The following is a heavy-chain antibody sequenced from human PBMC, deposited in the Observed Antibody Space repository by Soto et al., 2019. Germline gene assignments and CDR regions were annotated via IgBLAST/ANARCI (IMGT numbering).Heavy chain of an antibody. CDR3: ARFGEDYGGTSDYYYGMDV. D-gene: IGHD4-17*01. Sequence: SETLSLTCTVSGGSISSGGYYWSWIRQHPGKGLEWIGYIYYSGSTYYNPSLKSRVTISVDTSKNQFSLKLSSVTAADTAVYYCARFGEDYGGTSDYYYGMDVWGQGTTVTVSS. CDR1: GGSISSGGYY. V-gene: IGHV4-31*03. CDR2: IYYSGST. J-gene: IGHJ6*02.